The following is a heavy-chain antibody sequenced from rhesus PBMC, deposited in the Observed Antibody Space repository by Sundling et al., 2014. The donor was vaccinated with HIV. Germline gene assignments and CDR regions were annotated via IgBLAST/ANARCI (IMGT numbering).Heavy chain of an antibody. Sequence: QVQLQESGPGLVKPSETLSLTCAVSGGSISSNYWSWIRQPPGKGLEWIGRIYGSSGSTSYNPSLTSRVTISTDTSKNQFSLKLSSVTAADTAVYYCARAIDCSGTYCPTYGLDSWGQGVVVTVSS. CDR2: IYGSSGST. D-gene: IGHD2-15*01. J-gene: IGHJ6*01. V-gene: IGHV4-147*01. CDR3: ARAIDCSGTYCPTYGLDS. CDR1: GGSISSNY.